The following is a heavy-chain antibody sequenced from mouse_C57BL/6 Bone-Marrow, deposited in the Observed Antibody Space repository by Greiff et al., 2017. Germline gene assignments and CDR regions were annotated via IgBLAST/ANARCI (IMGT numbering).Heavy chain of an antibody. CDR1: GFTFSSYG. J-gene: IGHJ4*01. Sequence: EVKLVESGGDLVKPGGSLKLSCAASGFTFSSYGMSWVRQTPDKRLEWVATISSGGSYTYYPDSVKGRFTISRDNAKNTLYLQMSSLKSEDTAMYYCARKREGGIYYDYDEAMDYWGQGTSVTVSS. CDR2: ISSGGSYT. CDR3: ARKREGGIYYDYDEAMDY. V-gene: IGHV5-6*01. D-gene: IGHD2-4*01.